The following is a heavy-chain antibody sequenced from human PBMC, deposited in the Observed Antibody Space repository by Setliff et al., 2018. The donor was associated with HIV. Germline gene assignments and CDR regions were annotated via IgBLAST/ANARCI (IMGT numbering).Heavy chain of an antibody. CDR1: GYSFTSHT. V-gene: IGHV1-3*01. Sequence: ASVKVSCKASGYSFTSHTIHWVRRAPGQGLEWMGWINVVNGNTKYSQKFQDRVTISRDTSADTVYMELSSLRSEDTAVYYCARDRCDSVKCYLYNWFDPWGQGTLVTVSS. D-gene: IGHD3-22*01. CDR3: ARDRCDSVKCYLYNWFDP. J-gene: IGHJ5*02. CDR2: INVVNGNT.